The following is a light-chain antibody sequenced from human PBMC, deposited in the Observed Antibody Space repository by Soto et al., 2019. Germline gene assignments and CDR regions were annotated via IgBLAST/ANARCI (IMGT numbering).Light chain of an antibody. CDR2: DVS. J-gene: IGLJ1*01. V-gene: IGLV2-14*03. Sequence: QSVLTQPASVSGSPGQSITISCTGTSSDVGGYNYVSWYQHHPGKAPKLIIFDVSNRPSGVSNHFSGSKSGDTASLTIFGLQPEDEADYYCSSYTTSNTRQIVFGTGTKVTV. CDR1: SSDVGGYNY. CDR3: SSYTTSNTRQIV.